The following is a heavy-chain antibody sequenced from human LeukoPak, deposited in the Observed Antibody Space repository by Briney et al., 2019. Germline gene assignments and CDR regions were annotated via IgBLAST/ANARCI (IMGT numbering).Heavy chain of an antibody. J-gene: IGHJ4*02. Sequence: GASVKVSCKASGYTFTSYGISWVRQAPGQGLEWMGWISAYNGNTNYAQKLQGRVTMTTDTSTSTAYMELRSLRSDDTAVYYCARVHDYYDSSGYFDYWGQGTLVTVSS. V-gene: IGHV1-18*01. CDR1: GYTFTSYG. D-gene: IGHD3-22*01. CDR3: ARVHDYYDSSGYFDY. CDR2: ISAYNGNT.